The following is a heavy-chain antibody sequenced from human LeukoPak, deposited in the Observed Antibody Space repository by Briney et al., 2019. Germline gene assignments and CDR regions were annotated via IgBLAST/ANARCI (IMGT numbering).Heavy chain of an antibody. Sequence: ASVKVSCKASGYTFTGYYMHWVRQAPGQGLEWMGWINPNSGGTNYAQKFQGRVTMTRDTSISTAYMEVSRLRSDDTAVYYCARGEQLVPYFQRWGQGTLVTVSS. D-gene: IGHD6-6*01. V-gene: IGHV1-2*02. CDR1: GYTFTGYY. CDR3: ARGEQLVPYFQR. CDR2: INPNSGGT. J-gene: IGHJ1*01.